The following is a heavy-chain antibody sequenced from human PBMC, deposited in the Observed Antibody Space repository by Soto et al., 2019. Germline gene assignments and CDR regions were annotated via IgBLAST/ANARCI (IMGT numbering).Heavy chain of an antibody. CDR2: IIPIFGTA. CDR3: ASRSADWFDYYGMDV. Sequence: ASVKVSCKASGGTFSSYAISWVRQAPGQGLEWMGGIIPIFGTANYAQKFQGRVTITADESTSTAYMELSSLRSEDTAVYYCASRSADWFDYYGMDVWGQGTTVTVSS. J-gene: IGHJ6*02. CDR1: GGTFSSYA. V-gene: IGHV1-69*13. D-gene: IGHD2-21*01.